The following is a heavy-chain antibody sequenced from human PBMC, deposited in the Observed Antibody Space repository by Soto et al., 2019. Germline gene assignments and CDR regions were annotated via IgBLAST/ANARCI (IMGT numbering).Heavy chain of an antibody. J-gene: IGHJ6*02. D-gene: IGHD1-26*01. CDR3: ARVTGLLPHWYYYYGMDV. Sequence: SETLSRTSGVEGWSSSAYSRRRIWKPPGKGLEWIGEINHSGSTNYNPSLKSRVTISVDTSKNQFSLKLSSVTAADTAVYYCARVTGLLPHWYYYYGMDVWGQGTTVT. CDR2: INHSGST. V-gene: IGHV4-34*01. CDR1: GWSSSAYS.